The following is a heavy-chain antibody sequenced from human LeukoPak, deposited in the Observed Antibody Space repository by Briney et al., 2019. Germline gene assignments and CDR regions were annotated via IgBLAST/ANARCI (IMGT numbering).Heavy chain of an antibody. J-gene: IGHJ5*02. CDR1: GGSISSGGYY. CDR2: IYHSGST. Sequence: SETLSLTCTVSGGSISSGGYYWSWIRQPPGKGLEWIGYIYHSGSTYYNPSLKSRVTISVDRSKNQFSLRLSSVTAADTAVYYCARGTLESPGIAAVMVPWGQGTLVTVSS. D-gene: IGHD6-13*01. CDR3: ARGTLESPGIAAVMVP. V-gene: IGHV4-30-2*01.